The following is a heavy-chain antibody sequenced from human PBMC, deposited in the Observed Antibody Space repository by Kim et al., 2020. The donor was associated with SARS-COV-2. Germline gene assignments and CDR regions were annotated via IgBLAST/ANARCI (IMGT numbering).Heavy chain of an antibody. CDR3: ASGVVPDFWSGYLGGWFDP. Sequence: GGSLRLSCAASGFTFSSYWMHWVRQAPGKGLVWVSRINSDGSSTSYADSVKGRFTISRDNAKNTLYLQMNSLRAEDTAVYYCASGVVPDFWSGYLGGWFDPWGQGTLVTVSS. J-gene: IGHJ5*02. CDR2: INSDGSST. D-gene: IGHD3-3*01. V-gene: IGHV3-74*01. CDR1: GFTFSSYW.